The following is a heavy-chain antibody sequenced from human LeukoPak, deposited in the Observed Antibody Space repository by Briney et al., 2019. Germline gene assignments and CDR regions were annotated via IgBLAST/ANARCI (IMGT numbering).Heavy chain of an antibody. CDR3: ARLGVRGIDY. V-gene: IGHV4-34*01. CDR2: INHSGST. CDR1: GGSFSGYY. J-gene: IGHJ4*02. Sequence: SETLSLTCAVYGGSFSGYYWSWIRQPPGKGLEWSGEINHSGSTNYNPSLKSRVTISVDTSKNQFSLKLSSVTAADTAVYYCARLGVRGIDYWGQGTLVTVSS. D-gene: IGHD3-10*01.